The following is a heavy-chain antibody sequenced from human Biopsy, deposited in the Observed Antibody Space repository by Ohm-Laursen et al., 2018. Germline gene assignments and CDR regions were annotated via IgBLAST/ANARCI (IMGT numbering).Heavy chain of an antibody. CDR1: GFTFSSYA. CDR3: AKPADSYGSEFYFDY. J-gene: IGHJ4*02. Sequence: SLRLSCAASGFTFSSYAMTWVRQAPGKGLEWVSVINTSGGSTPYAVSVKGRITISSDNSKNTLYLRMNSLRAEDTAVYYCAKPADSYGSEFYFDYWGQGTLVTVSS. CDR2: INTSGGST. V-gene: IGHV3-23*01. D-gene: IGHD4-17*01.